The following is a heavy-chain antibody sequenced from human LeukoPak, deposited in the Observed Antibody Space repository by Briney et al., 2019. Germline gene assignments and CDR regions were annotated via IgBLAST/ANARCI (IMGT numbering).Heavy chain of an antibody. D-gene: IGHD5-12*01. CDR3: ARVGSNSGYDYFRNYYYYMDV. Sequence: GRSLRLSCAASGFTFSSYAMHWVRQAPGKGLEWVAVISYDGSNKYYADSVKGRFTISRDNSKNTLYLQMNSLRAEDTAVYYCARVGSNSGYDYFRNYYYYMDVWGKGTTVTVSS. J-gene: IGHJ6*03. CDR2: ISYDGSNK. CDR1: GFTFSSYA. V-gene: IGHV3-30-3*01.